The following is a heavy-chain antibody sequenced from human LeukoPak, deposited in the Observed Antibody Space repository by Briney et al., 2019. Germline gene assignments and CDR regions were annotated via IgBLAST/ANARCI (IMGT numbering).Heavy chain of an antibody. CDR1: GFTFSSYG. CDR2: IRYDGSNK. D-gene: IGHD3-3*01. V-gene: IGHV3-30*02. CDR3: AKDLRFLEWLPNYFDY. Sequence: GGSQRLSCAASGFTFSSYGMHWVRQAPGKGLEWVAFIRYDGSNKYYADSVKGRFTISRDNSKNTLYLQMNSLRAEDTAVYYCAKDLRFLEWLPNYFDYWGQGTLVTVSS. J-gene: IGHJ4*02.